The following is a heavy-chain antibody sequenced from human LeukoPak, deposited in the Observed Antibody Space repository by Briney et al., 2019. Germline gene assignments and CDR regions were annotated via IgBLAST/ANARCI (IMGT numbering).Heavy chain of an antibody. CDR1: GFTFSSYA. V-gene: IGHV3-23*01. Sequence: GGSLRLSCAASGFTFSSYAMSWVRQAPGKGLEWVSAISGSGGSTYYADSVKGRFTISRDNSKNTLYLQMDSLRAEDTAVYYCAKDRGIAHYFDYWGQGSLVTVSS. CDR3: AKDRGIAHYFDY. D-gene: IGHD6-13*01. J-gene: IGHJ4*02. CDR2: ISGSGGST.